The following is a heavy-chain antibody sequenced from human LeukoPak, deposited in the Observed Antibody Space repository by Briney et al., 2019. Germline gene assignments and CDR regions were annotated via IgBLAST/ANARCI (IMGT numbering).Heavy chain of an antibody. CDR2: IIPIFGTA. V-gene: IGHV1-69*13. J-gene: IGHJ4*02. Sequence: ASVKVSCEASGGTFSSYAISWVRQAPGQGLEWMGGIIPIFGTANYAQKFQGRVTITADESTSTAYMELSSLRSEDTAVYYCARGGYYYDSSGYFAFDYWGQGTLVTVSS. CDR3: ARGGYYYDSSGYFAFDY. D-gene: IGHD3-22*01. CDR1: GGTFSSYA.